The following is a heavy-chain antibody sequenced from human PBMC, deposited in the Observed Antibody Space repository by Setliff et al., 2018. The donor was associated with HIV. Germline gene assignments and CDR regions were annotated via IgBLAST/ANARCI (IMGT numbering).Heavy chain of an antibody. CDR3: ARGPAGRLVFLSY. CDR1: SGSMTGHY. Sequence: SETLSLTCSVSSGSMTGHYWTWVRQPPGEGLEWIGYLHSLGSSRVSDTPNYSPSLKSRITISLDTSKMQFALTLTSVTAADTAVYYCARGPAGRLVFLSYWGQGTLVTVSS. V-gene: IGHV4-4*08. CDR2: LHSLGSSRVSDTP. J-gene: IGHJ4*02. D-gene: IGHD6-6*01.